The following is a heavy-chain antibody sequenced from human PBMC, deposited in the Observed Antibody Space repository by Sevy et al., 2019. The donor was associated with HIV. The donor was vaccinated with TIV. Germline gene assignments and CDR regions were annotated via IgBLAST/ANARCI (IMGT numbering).Heavy chain of an antibody. V-gene: IGHV3-15*01. CDR2: IKSKRDGGTV. CDR1: GFTFSDAW. Sequence: GGSLRLSCAASGFTFSDAWMGWVRQAAGKGLECVGRIKSKRDGGTVEHAAPVKGRFTISRDDSKDTLYLKMNSLKTEDTAVYFCITYPRITTTGTGGFDPWGQGTLVTVSS. CDR3: ITYPRITTTGTGGFDP. J-gene: IGHJ5*02. D-gene: IGHD6-13*01.